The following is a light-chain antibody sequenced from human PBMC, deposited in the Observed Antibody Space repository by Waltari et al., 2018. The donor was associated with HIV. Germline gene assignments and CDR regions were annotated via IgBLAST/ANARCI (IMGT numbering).Light chain of an antibody. J-gene: IGKJ2*01. V-gene: IGKV1D-16*01. Sequence: IQMTQSPSSLSASVGDRVTITFRASQGISNWLAWYQQKPQKAPKPLISAASSLQSGVPSRFSGSGSVTEFTLTISSLQPEDFATYYCLQYDSYPYTFGQGTKLEIK. CDR3: LQYDSYPYT. CDR2: AAS. CDR1: QGISNW.